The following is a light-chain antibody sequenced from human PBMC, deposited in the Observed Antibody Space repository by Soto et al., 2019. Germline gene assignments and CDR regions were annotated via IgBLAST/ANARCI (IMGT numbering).Light chain of an antibody. V-gene: IGKV1-5*01. J-gene: IGKJ1*01. CDR3: QEYDGYLWT. CDR2: DAS. CDR1: QSLSRW. Sequence: DIQMTQSPSTLSASVGDRVTITCRASQSLSRWLAWYQQKPGTAPKLLIYDASILQSGVPSRFSGSGFGTEFSLTISSLQTDDFATYDCQEYDGYLWTFGQGTKVEIK.